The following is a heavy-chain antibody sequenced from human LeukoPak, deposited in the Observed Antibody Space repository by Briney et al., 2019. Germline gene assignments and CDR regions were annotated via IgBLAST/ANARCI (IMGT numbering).Heavy chain of an antibody. CDR2: IYYSGST. D-gene: IGHD3-10*01. J-gene: IGHJ5*01. CDR3: ARHKYGSGSYYNGQVVWFDS. CDR1: GGSISSYY. V-gene: IGHV4-59*08. Sequence: SETLSLTCTVSGGSISSYYWSWIRQPPGKGLEWIGYIYYSGSTNYNPSLKSRVAISVDTSKNQFSLKLSSVTAADTAVYYCARHKYGSGSYYNGQVVWFDSWGQGTLVTVSS.